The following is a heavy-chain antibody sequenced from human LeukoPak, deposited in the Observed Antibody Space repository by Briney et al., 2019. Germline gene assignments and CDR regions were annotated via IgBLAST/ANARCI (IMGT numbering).Heavy chain of an antibody. CDR1: GVSISSSNW. CDR3: TTTSGWTGGWFDP. D-gene: IGHD6-19*01. Sequence: SETLSLTCAVSGVSISSSNWWSWVRQPPGKGLEWIGQIFHSGSTNYKPSLKSRVTISIDKSKNHFSLKLNSVTAADTAVYYCTTTSGWTGGWFDPWGQGTLVTVSS. CDR2: IFHSGST. V-gene: IGHV4-4*02. J-gene: IGHJ5*02.